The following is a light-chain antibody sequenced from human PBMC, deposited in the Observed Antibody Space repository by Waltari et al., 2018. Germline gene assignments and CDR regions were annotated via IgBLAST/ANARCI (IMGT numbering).Light chain of an antibody. J-gene: IGLJ2*01. V-gene: IGLV1-40*01. CDR3: QSYDSSLSGLV. CDR1: SSNIGAGYD. CDR2: GNS. Sequence: QSVLTQPPSVSGAPGQRVTNSCTGSSSNIGAGYDVPWYQQLPGTAPKLLIYGNSNRPSGVPDRFSGSKSGTSASLAITGLQAEDEADYYCQSYDSSLSGLVFGGGTKLTVL.